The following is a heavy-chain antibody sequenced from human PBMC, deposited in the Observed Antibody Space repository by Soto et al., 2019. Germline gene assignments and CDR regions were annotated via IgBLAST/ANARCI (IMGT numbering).Heavy chain of an antibody. CDR1: GFTFSGYA. V-gene: IGHV3-30-3*01. J-gene: IGHJ4*02. CDR2: ISHDESST. D-gene: IGHD3-22*01. CDR3: AIHYDSSALYYFDY. Sequence: GGSLRLSCAASGFTFSGYAMHWVRQAPGKGLEWVAAISHDESSTYYADPVKGRFTISRDNSKNTLYLQMNSLRTEDTAVYYCAIHYDSSALYYFDYWGQGTLVTVSS.